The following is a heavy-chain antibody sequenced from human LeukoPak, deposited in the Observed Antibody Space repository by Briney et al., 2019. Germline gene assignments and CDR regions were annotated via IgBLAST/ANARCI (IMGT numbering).Heavy chain of an antibody. CDR1: GYTFTGYY. J-gene: IGHJ4*02. V-gene: IGHV1-2*02. Sequence: GASVKVSCKASGYTFTGYYMHWVRQAPGQGLEWMGWINPNSGGTNYAQKFQGRVTMTRDTSISTAYMELRSLRSDDTAVYYCARSPYYGSGGTVDYWGQGTLVTVSS. CDR3: ARSPYYGSGGTVDY. CDR2: INPNSGGT. D-gene: IGHD3-10*01.